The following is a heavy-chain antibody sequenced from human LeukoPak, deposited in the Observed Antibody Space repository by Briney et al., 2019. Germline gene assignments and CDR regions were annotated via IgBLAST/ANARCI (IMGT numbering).Heavy chain of an antibody. D-gene: IGHD3-3*01. CDR3: AGNYDSWTGLNY. J-gene: IGHJ4*02. CDR2: IGNKASNYAT. CDR1: GFTFSGSA. Sequence: PGGSLRLSCAASGFTFSGSAMHWVRQASGKGPEWVGHIGNKASNYATDYAPSLKGRFTISRDDSKDTAYLQVNSLKPEDTAVYYCAGNYDSWTGLNYWGLGTLVTVSS. V-gene: IGHV3-73*01.